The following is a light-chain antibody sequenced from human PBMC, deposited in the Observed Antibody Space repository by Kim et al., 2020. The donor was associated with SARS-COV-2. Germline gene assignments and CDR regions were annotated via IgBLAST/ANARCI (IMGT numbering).Light chain of an antibody. CDR1: NIGSKS. Sequence: SYELTQPPSVSVAPGKTARITCGGNNIGSKSVHWYQQKPGQAPVLVIYYDSDRPSGIPERFSGSNSGNTATLPISRVEAGDEADYYSQVWDSSSDHYVFG. CDR2: YDS. J-gene: IGLJ1*01. CDR3: QVWDSSSDHYV. V-gene: IGLV3-21*04.